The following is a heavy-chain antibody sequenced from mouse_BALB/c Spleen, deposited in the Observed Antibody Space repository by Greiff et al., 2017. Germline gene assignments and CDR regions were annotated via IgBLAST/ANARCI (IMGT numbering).Heavy chain of an antibody. V-gene: IGHV2-9*02. D-gene: IGHD1-1*01. CDR2: IWAGGST. J-gene: IGHJ4*01. CDR1: GFSLTSYG. CDR3: ARGYYGSSWGYAMDY. Sequence: VKLMESGPGLVAPSQSLSITCTVSGFSLTSYGVHWVRQPPGKGLEWLGVIWAGGSTNYNSALMSRLSISKDNSKSQVFLKMNSLQTDDTAMYYCARGYYGSSWGYAMDYWGQGTSVTVSS.